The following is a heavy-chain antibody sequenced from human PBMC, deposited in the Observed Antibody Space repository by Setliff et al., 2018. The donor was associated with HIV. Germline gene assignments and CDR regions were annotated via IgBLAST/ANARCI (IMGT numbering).Heavy chain of an antibody. V-gene: IGHV4-38-2*01. CDR1: GYSISSGYY. Sequence: SETLSLTCAVSGYSISSGYYWGWIRQPPGKGLEWIGSIYHSGSTYDSPSLKSRVTFSVDTSKNQFSLKLSSVTAADTAVYYCARSFGSGNSRLGNWGQGTLVTVSS. CDR3: ARSFGSGNSRLGN. D-gene: IGHD6-19*01. J-gene: IGHJ4*02. CDR2: IYHSGST.